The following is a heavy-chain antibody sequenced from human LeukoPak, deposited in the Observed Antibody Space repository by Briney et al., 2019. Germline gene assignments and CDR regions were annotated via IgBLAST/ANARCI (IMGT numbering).Heavy chain of an antibody. J-gene: IGHJ4*02. CDR2: IWYDGSNK. D-gene: IGHD3-22*01. V-gene: IGHV3-33*01. CDR3: ARERDDSSGDSDY. CDR1: GFTFSSYG. Sequence: PGRSLTLSCAASGFTFSSYGMHWVRQAPGKGLEWVAVIWYDGSNKYYADSVKGRFTISRDNSKNTLYLQMNSLRAEDTAVYYCARERDDSSGDSDYWGQGTLVTVSS.